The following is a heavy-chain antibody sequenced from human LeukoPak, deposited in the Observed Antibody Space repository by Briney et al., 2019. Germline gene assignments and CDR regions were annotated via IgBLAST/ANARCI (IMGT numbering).Heavy chain of an antibody. CDR3: ARPMSGGSSFDAFDI. D-gene: IGHD2-15*01. V-gene: IGHV5-51*01. J-gene: IGHJ3*02. Sequence: GESLKISCKGSGYSFTSYWIGWVRQMPGKGLEWMGIIYPGDSDTRYSPSFQGQVTISADKSISTAYLQWSSLKASDTAMYCCARPMSGGSSFDAFDIWGQGTMVTVSS. CDR2: IYPGDSDT. CDR1: GYSFTSYW.